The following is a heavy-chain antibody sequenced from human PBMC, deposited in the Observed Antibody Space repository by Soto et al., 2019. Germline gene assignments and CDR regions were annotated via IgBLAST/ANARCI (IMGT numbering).Heavy chain of an antibody. V-gene: IGHV3-48*02. CDR1: GFTFSSYN. CDR3: VAAFDV. CDR2: ISSSASAI. Sequence: GGSLRLSCAASGFTFSSYNMNWVRQAPGKGLEWVSYISSSASAIFYADSVKGRFTISRDNAKNSLFLQVNSLRDEDTAVYYCVAAFDVWGQGTMVTVSS. J-gene: IGHJ3*01.